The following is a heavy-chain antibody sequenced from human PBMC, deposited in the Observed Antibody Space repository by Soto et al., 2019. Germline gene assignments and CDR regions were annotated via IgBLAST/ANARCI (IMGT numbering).Heavy chain of an antibody. D-gene: IGHD5-12*01. CDR3: ARLRGYSGYDPLYYYYMDV. Sequence: SETLSLTCTVSGGSISSSSYYWGWIRQPPGKGLEWIGSIYYSGSTYYIPSLKSRVTISVDTSKNHFSLKLSSVTSADTAVYYFARLRGYSGYDPLYYYYMDVWGKGTTVTVSS. CDR1: GGSISSSSYY. V-gene: IGHV4-39*02. CDR2: IYYSGST. J-gene: IGHJ6*03.